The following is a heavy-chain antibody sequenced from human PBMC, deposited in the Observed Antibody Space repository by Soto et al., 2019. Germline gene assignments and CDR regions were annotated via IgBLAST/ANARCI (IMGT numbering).Heavy chain of an antibody. J-gene: IGHJ6*01. CDR2: IYYSGNT. Sequence: PSETLSLTCSVSGGSISTGYYYWSWMRQPPGKGLEWIGNIYYSGNTDYNASLRSRLIISIDTSKNQFSLKGGSVTAADTAAYYAASDSLYGMDVWGEGTTVTVS. CDR1: GGSISTGYYY. V-gene: IGHV4-30-4*01. CDR3: ASDSLYGMDV.